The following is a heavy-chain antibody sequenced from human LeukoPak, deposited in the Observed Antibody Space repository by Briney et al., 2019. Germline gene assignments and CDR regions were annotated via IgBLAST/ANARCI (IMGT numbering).Heavy chain of an antibody. CDR2: IYYSGST. CDR3: AGASRLGYYFDY. D-gene: IGHD6-25*01. J-gene: IGHJ4*02. Sequence: PSETLSLTCTVSGGSISSYYWSWIRQPPGKGLEWIGYIYYSGSTNYNPSLKSRVTISVDTSKNQFSLKLSSVTAADTAVYYCAGASRLGYYFDYWGQGTLVTVSS. CDR1: GGSISSYY. V-gene: IGHV4-59*01.